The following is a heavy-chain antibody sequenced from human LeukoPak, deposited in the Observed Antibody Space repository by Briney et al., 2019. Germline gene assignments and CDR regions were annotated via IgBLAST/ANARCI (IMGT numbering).Heavy chain of an antibody. CDR1: GYTFTGYY. J-gene: IGHJ4*02. CDR2: INPNSGGT. D-gene: IGHD3-22*01. Sequence: ASVKVSCKASGYTFTGYYMHWVRQAPGQGLEWMGRINPNSGGTNYAQKFQGRDTMTRDTSISTAYMELSRLRSDDTAVYYCARAVVYYDSSGYYFDYWGQGTLVTVSS. V-gene: IGHV1-2*06. CDR3: ARAVVYYDSSGYYFDY.